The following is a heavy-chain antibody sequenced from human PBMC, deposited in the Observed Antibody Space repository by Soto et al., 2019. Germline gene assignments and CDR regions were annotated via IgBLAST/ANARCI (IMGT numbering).Heavy chain of an antibody. CDR1: GGSISSYY. CDR2: IYTSGST. D-gene: IGHD6-13*01. J-gene: IGHJ6*02. Sequence: SETLSLTCTVSGGSISSYYWSWIRQPAGKGLEWIGRIYTSGSTNYNPSLKSRVTMSVDTPKNQFSLKLSSVTAADTAVYYCARSSRSSQAGGLKYYYYGMDVWGQGTTVTVSS. CDR3: ARSSRSSQAGGLKYYYYGMDV. V-gene: IGHV4-4*07.